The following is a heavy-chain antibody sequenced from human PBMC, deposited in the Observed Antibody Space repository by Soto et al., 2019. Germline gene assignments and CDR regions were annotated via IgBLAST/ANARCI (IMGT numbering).Heavy chain of an antibody. D-gene: IGHD2-21*01. V-gene: IGHV1-3*01. Sequence: QIQLVQSGAEVKKPWASVKVSCKASGYTFTDYAMHWLRQAPGQMLEWMGRINPGSGDSKYSQKFQGRVSITRDTSASTLYLEVSILRSEDTAVYYCARNLLAACDIWGQGKVVTVAS. CDR3: ARNLLAACDI. J-gene: IGHJ3*02. CDR2: INPGSGDS. CDR1: GYTFTDYA.